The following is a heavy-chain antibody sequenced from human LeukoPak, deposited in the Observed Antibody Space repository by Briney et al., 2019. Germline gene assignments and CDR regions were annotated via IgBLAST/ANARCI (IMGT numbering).Heavy chain of an antibody. Sequence: SETLSLTCTVSGGSIISYYWSWIRQPPGKGLEWIGYIYYSGSASYNPSLKSRVTISVATSKNQFSLKLSSVTAADTAVYYCARDGYYYDFSGHRPFDYWGQGTLVTVSS. J-gene: IGHJ4*02. CDR3: ARDGYYYDFSGHRPFDY. D-gene: IGHD3-22*01. V-gene: IGHV4-59*12. CDR2: IYYSGSA. CDR1: GGSIISYY.